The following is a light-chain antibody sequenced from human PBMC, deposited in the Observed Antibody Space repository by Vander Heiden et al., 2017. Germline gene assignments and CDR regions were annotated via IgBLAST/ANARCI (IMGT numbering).Light chain of an antibody. V-gene: IGKV1-9*01. CDR2: AAS. CDR3: QRLNSYPLT. CDR1: QGISSY. J-gene: IGKJ2*01. Sequence: DIQLTQSPSFLSASVGDTVTITSRASQGISSYLGCYQQKPGKAPKLLIYAASTLQSGVPSRFSGSGSGTAFTLTISILHTEDFATYYCQRLNSYPLTFGQGTKLEIK.